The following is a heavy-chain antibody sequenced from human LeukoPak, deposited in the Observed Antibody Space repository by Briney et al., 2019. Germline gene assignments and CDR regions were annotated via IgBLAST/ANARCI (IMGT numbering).Heavy chain of an antibody. CDR1: EFTFSSYG. CDR2: ISSDGTTK. V-gene: IGHV3-30*03. Sequence: PGGSLRLSCIAPEFTFSSYGMHWVRQAPGKGLEWVAVISSDGTTKYYADSVKGRFTISRDNSKNTLYLQMNSLRAEDTAVYYCASTSGWYEPIDYWGQGTLVTVSS. D-gene: IGHD6-19*01. CDR3: ASTSGWYEPIDY. J-gene: IGHJ4*02.